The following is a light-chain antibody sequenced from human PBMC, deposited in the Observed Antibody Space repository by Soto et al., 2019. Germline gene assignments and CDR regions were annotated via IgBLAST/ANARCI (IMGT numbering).Light chain of an antibody. CDR1: QSVSTNY. CDR2: GES. CDR3: QQYGSSPPT. V-gene: IGKV3-20*01. J-gene: IGKJ1*01. Sequence: EIVLTQSPGTLSLSPGERATLSCRASQSVSTNYLAWYQRKPGQAPRLLIYGESSRATDIPNRFSGSGSGTDFTLTITRLKAEEFAVYYCQQYGSSPPTFGQGTQVAIK.